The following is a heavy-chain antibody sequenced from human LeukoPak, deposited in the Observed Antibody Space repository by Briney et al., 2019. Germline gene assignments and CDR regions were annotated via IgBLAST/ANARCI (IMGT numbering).Heavy chain of an antibody. Sequence: GGSLRLSCAASGFTFSSYAMHWVRQAPGKGLEWVAVISYDGSNKYYADSVKGRFTISRDNDENSLYLQMNFLRAEDTAVCFCANTYCDKTSCSRSLDFWGQGTLVTVSS. D-gene: IGHD2-2*01. J-gene: IGHJ4*02. CDR2: ISYDGSNK. CDR1: GFTFSSYA. V-gene: IGHV3-30*07. CDR3: ANTYCDKTSCSRSLDF.